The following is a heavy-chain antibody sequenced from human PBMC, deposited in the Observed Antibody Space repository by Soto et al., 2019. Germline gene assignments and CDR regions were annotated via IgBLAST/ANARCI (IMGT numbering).Heavy chain of an antibody. D-gene: IGHD3-3*01. CDR3: ARAGITIFGVVPYYFDY. V-gene: IGHV3-48*02. Sequence: EVQLVESGGGLVQPGGSLRLSCAASGFTFSSYSMNWVRQAPGKGLEWVSYISSSSSTIYYADSVNGRFTISRDNAKKSLYLQMNSLRDEDTAVYYCARAGITIFGVVPYYFDYWGQGNLVTVSS. CDR1: GFTFSSYS. J-gene: IGHJ4*02. CDR2: ISSSSSTI.